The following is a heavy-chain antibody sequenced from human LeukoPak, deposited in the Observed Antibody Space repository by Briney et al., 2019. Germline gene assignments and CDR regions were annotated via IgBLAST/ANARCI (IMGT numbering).Heavy chain of an antibody. J-gene: IGHJ5*01. V-gene: IGHV4-4*07. CDR1: GGSISSYY. CDR3: ARQYCSGGRCSSVDWFDS. CDR2: IYTSGST. D-gene: IGHD2-15*01. Sequence: PSETLSLTCTVSGGSISSYYWSWIRQHPGKGLEWIGRIYTSGSTNYNPSLKSRVTMSVDTSKNQFSLKLSSVTAADTAVYSCARQYCSGGRCSSVDWFDSWGQGTLVTVSS.